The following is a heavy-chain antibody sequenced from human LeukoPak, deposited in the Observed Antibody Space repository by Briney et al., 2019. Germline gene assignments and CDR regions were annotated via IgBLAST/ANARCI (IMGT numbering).Heavy chain of an antibody. CDR3: ARDTSGLFDY. J-gene: IGHJ4*02. CDR2: INQDGSQK. CDR1: GFTFSSYW. V-gene: IGHV3-7*01. Sequence: PGGSLRLSCAASGFTFSSYWMSWVRQAPGKGLEWVANINQDGSQKNYVDSVKGRFTISRDNARNSLYLQMSTLRAEDTGLYYYARDTSGLFDYWGQGSLVTVSS.